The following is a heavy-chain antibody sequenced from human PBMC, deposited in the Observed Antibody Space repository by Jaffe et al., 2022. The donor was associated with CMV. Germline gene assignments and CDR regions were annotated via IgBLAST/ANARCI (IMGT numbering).Heavy chain of an antibody. D-gene: IGHD3-10*01. Sequence: QVQLQQWGAGLLKPSETLSLTCAVYGGSFSGYYWSWIRQPPGKGLEWIGEINHSGSTNYNPSLKSRVTISVDTSKNQFSLKLSSVTAADTAVYYCARGPLWFGELLRRYYYYYMDVWGKGTTVTVSS. V-gene: IGHV4-34*01. CDR3: ARGPLWFGELLRRYYYYYMDV. CDR1: GGSFSGYY. CDR2: INHSGST. J-gene: IGHJ6*03.